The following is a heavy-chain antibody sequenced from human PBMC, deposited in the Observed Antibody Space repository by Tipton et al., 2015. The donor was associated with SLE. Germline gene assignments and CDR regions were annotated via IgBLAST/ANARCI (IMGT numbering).Heavy chain of an antibody. CDR2: IYQSGST. J-gene: IGHJ2*01. CDR1: GGSMNIGVLY. Sequence: TLSLTCTVSGGSMNIGVLYWGWIRQPPGKGLEWIGNIYQSGSTNYNPSLESRVTISVDTSKNQISLKLSSVIAADTAVYYCAKGSDYYDSGDYSDWYLDLWGPGTLVTVSS. D-gene: IGHD3-22*01. CDR3: AKGSDYYDSGDYSDWYLDL. V-gene: IGHV4-39*07.